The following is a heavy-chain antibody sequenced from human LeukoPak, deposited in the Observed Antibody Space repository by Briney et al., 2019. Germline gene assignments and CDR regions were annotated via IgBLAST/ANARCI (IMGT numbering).Heavy chain of an antibody. CDR3: AKDPIYYVSGRFDI. V-gene: IGHV3-48*01. Sequence: PGESLRLSCAASGFTFSNYNMNWVRHAPGKGLEWVSYISASTKTIYYADSVKGRFTISRDNVKNSLYLQMNSLRAEDTAVYYCAKDPIYYVSGRFDIWGQGTMVTVSS. D-gene: IGHD3-10*01. CDR2: ISASTKTI. J-gene: IGHJ3*02. CDR1: GFTFSNYN.